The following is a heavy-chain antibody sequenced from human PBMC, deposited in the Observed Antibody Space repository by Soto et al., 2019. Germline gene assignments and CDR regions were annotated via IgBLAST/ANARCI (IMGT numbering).Heavy chain of an antibody. CDR2: INGDGSSI. V-gene: IGHV3-74*01. J-gene: IGHJ5*02. D-gene: IGHD2-2*01. CDR3: TRRGCRTTGCYFT. Sequence: EVRLVESGGDLVQPGGSLRLSCAASGFPFSSYWMHWVRQAPGKGLVWVSRINGDGSSINYADSVKGRFTISRDNAKNTLYLQMNSLRAEDAVMYFCTRRGCRTTGCYFTWGRGTLVTVSS. CDR1: GFPFSSYW.